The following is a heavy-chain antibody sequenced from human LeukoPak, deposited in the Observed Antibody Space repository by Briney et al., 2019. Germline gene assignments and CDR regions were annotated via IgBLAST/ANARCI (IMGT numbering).Heavy chain of an antibody. CDR2: IIPILGIA. CDR1: GGTFSSYA. V-gene: IGHV1-69*04. D-gene: IGHD2-2*02. Sequence: SVKVSCKASGGTFSSYAISWVRQAPGQGLEWMGRIIPILGIANYAQKFQGRVTITADKSTSTAYMELSSLRSEDTAVYYCARDNCSSTSCYMVGATSGIDYWGQGTLVTVSS. CDR3: ARDNCSSTSCYMVGATSGIDY. J-gene: IGHJ4*02.